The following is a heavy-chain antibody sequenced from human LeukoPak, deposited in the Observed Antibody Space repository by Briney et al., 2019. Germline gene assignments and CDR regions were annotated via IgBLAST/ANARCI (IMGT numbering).Heavy chain of an antibody. CDR1: GFTFSTYE. J-gene: IGHJ4*02. D-gene: IGHD1-20*01. CDR2: ISSTAATI. V-gene: IGHV3-48*03. Sequence: PGGSLRLSCAASGFTFSTYEMNWVRQAPGKGLEWVSYISSTAATIYYADSVKGRFTISRDNAKNSVYLQMNSLRAEDTAIYYCARVGAYAAVNWWGQGTLVTVSS. CDR3: ARVGAYAAVNW.